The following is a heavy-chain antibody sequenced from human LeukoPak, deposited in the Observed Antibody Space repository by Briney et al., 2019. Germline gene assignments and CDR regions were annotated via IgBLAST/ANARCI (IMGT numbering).Heavy chain of an antibody. Sequence: ASVTVSCKASGGTFSSYAISWVRQAPGQGLEWMGRIIPILGIANYAQKFQGRVTITADKSTSTAYMELSSLRSEDTAVYYCARDRPIVATIKPPYYFDYWGQGTLVTVSS. CDR1: GGTFSSYA. CDR3: ARDRPIVATIKPPYYFDY. D-gene: IGHD5-12*01. J-gene: IGHJ4*02. CDR2: IIPILGIA. V-gene: IGHV1-69*04.